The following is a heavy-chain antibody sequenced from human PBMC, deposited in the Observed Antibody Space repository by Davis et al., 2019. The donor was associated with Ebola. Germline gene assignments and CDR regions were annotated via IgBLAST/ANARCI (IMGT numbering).Heavy chain of an antibody. J-gene: IGHJ4*02. CDR1: GFTFSSYA. CDR3: ARSGGGATHFDY. CDR2: ISGSGGST. Sequence: GESLKISCAASGFTFSSYAMSWVRQAPGKGLEWVSAISGSGGSTYYADSVKGRFTISRDNSKKTLYLQMNSLRAEDTAVYYCARSGGGATHFDYWGQGTLVTVSS. V-gene: IGHV3-23*01. D-gene: IGHD1-26*01.